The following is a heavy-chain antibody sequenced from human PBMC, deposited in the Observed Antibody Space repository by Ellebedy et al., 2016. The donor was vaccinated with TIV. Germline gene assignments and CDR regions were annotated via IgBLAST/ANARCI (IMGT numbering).Heavy chain of an antibody. J-gene: IGHJ4*02. Sequence: ASVKVSCKVSGYTLTELSMHWVRQAPGKGLEWMGGFDPEDGETIYAQKFQGRVTMTEDTSTDTAYMELSSLRSEDTAVYYCARGEGFTVVTQAAWELDYWGQGTLVTVSS. V-gene: IGHV1-24*01. CDR1: GYTLTELS. CDR3: ARGEGFTVVTQAAWELDY. CDR2: FDPEDGET. D-gene: IGHD4-23*01.